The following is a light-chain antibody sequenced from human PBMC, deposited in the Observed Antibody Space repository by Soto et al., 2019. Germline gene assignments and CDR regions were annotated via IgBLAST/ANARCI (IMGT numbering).Light chain of an antibody. V-gene: IGLV2-11*01. Sequence: QSALTQPRSVSGSPGQSVTISCTGTSSDVGGYNYVSWYQQHPGKAPKLMIYDVSKRPSGVPDRFSGSKSGNTASLTISGLQTEDEADYYCCSYAGSLVVFGGGTKLPS. CDR2: DVS. CDR1: SSDVGGYNY. CDR3: CSYAGSLVV. J-gene: IGLJ2*01.